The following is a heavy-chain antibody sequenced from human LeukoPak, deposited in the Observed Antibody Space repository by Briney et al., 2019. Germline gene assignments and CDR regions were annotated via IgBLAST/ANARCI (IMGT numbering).Heavy chain of an antibody. J-gene: IGHJ5*02. V-gene: IGHV1-18*01. Sequence: ASVKVSCKASGYTFTDYVISWVGQAPGQGLEWMGWINTYNGNTNYLLKLQGRVTMTRDTTTNTAYTELRSLRSDDTAVYYCARSWGYEGNWFDPWGQGTLVSVSS. CDR3: ARSWGYEGNWFDP. D-gene: IGHD3-3*01. CDR2: INTYNGNT. CDR1: GYTFTDYV.